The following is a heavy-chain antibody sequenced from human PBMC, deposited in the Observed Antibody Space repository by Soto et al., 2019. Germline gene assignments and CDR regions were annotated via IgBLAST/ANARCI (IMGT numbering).Heavy chain of an antibody. CDR1: GGSITSSY. Sequence: PSETLSLTCTVSGGSITSSYWSWIRRPPGKGLELIAYIYDTGISGYTPSTSYNPSLKSRVNMSVDTSKSQFSLKLTSVTAADTAVYYCARGSRYYFDYWGQGTLVNVSS. CDR2: IYDTGISGYTPST. V-gene: IGHV4-59*08. J-gene: IGHJ4*02. D-gene: IGHD6-13*01. CDR3: ARGSRYYFDY.